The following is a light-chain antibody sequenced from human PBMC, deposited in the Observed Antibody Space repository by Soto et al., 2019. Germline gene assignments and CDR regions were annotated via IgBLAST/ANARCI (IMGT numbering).Light chain of an antibody. CDR2: EVT. J-gene: IGLJ1*01. CDR3: SSYTTSSTRV. Sequence: QSALTQPASVSGSPGQSIAFSCTGSSSDTGIYKYVSWYQQHPGKVPKLIIYEVTNRPSGVSNRFSGSKSGNTASLTISGLQAEDEADYYCSSYTTSSTRVFGPGTKLTVL. CDR1: SSDTGIYKY. V-gene: IGLV2-14*01.